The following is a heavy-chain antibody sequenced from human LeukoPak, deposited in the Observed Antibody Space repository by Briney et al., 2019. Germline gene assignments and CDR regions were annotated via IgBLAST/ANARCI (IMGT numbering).Heavy chain of an antibody. J-gene: IGHJ5*02. Sequence: SETLSLTCAVSGGSISSNWWSRVRQPPGKGLEWIGEIYHSGSTNYNPSLKSRVTISVDKSKNQFSLKLSSVTAADTAVYYCARNYWFDPWGQGTLVTVSS. CDR2: IYHSGST. CDR3: ARNYWFDP. CDR1: GGSISSNW. V-gene: IGHV4-4*02.